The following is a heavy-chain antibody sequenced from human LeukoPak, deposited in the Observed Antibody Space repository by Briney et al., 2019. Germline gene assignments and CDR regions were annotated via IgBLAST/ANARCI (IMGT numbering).Heavy chain of an antibody. CDR1: GFTFSSYA. CDR3: ARESVGATKPHCFQH. Sequence: QSGGSLRLSCAASGFTFSSYAMSWVRQAPGKGLEWVSAISGSGGSTYYADSVKGRFTISRDNSKNTLYLQMNSLRAEDTAVYYCARESVGATKPHCFQHWGQGTLVTVSS. D-gene: IGHD1-26*01. J-gene: IGHJ1*01. CDR2: ISGSGGST. V-gene: IGHV3-23*01.